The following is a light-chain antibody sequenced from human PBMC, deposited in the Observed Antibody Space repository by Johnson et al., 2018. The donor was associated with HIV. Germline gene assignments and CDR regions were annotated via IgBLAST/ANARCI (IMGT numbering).Light chain of an antibody. CDR1: SSNIGNSY. J-gene: IGLJ1*01. CDR2: DNN. Sequence: QSVLSQPPSVSAAPGQKVTISCSGSSSNIGNSYISWYQQLPGTAPKLLIYDNNKRPSGIPDRFFGSKSGTSATLDITGLQTGDEGDYYCGTWDSSLNAYVFGTGTKVTVL. V-gene: IGLV1-51*01. CDR3: GTWDSSLNAYV.